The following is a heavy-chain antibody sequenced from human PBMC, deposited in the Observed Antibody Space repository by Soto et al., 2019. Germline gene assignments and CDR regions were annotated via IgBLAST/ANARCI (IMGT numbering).Heavy chain of an antibody. D-gene: IGHD5-12*01. CDR1: GFTFSSYG. Sequence: GGSLRLSCAASGFTFSSYGMHWVRQAPGKGLEWVAVIWYDGSNKYYADSVKGRFTISRDNSKNTLYLQMNSLRAEDTAVYYCARDLGRDCLNPDWCSPGYSGYDFGDYYYYGMDVWGQGTTVTVSS. CDR2: IWYDGSNK. CDR3: ARDLGRDCLNPDWCSPGYSGYDFGDYYYYGMDV. V-gene: IGHV3-33*01. J-gene: IGHJ6*02.